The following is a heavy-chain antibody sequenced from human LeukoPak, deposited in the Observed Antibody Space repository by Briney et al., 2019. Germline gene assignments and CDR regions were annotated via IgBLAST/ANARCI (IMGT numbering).Heavy chain of an antibody. CDR2: ISGSGGTT. CDR3: AKRTLTPSESHSPLDY. D-gene: IGHD1-26*01. Sequence: GGSLRLFCTASGFTFSSYAMSWVRQAPGKGPEWVSTISGSGGTTYYADSVKGRFTISRDNSRNTEYLQMNSLRAEDTAVYYCAKRTLTPSESHSPLDYWGQGTLVTVSS. J-gene: IGHJ4*02. CDR1: GFTFSSYA. V-gene: IGHV3-23*01.